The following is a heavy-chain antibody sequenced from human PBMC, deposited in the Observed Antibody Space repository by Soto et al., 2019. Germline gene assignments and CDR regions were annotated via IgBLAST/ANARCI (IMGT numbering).Heavy chain of an antibody. J-gene: IGHJ4*02. CDR2: IYWDDDK. V-gene: IGHV2-5*02. D-gene: IGHD3-3*01. CDR1: GFSLTTSGVG. CDR3: AHRVLRTVFGLVTTTAICFDF. Sequence: QITLNESGPTVVRPTEPLTLTCRFSGFSLTTSGVGVGWIRQSPGKAPEWLALIYWDDDKRYSASLKSRLTITKDTSKNQVVLTVSDLDPTDTATYYCAHRVLRTVFGLVTTTAICFDFWGQGTPVAVSS.